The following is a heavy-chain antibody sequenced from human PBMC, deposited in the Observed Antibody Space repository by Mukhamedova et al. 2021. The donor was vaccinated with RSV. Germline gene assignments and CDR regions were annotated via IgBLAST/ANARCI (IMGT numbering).Heavy chain of an antibody. CDR2: SDGSST. V-gene: IGHV3-74*01. CDR3: ARDYYDSSGYHNWYFDL. Sequence: SDGSSTSNADSVKDRFTISRDNAKNTLYLQMNSLRAEDTAVYYCARDYYDSSGYHNWYFDLWGRGTLVTVSS. J-gene: IGHJ2*01. D-gene: IGHD3-22*01.